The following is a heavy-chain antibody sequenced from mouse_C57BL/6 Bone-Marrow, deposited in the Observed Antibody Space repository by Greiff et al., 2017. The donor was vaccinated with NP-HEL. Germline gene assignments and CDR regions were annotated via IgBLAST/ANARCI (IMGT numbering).Heavy chain of an antibody. J-gene: IGHJ3*01. Sequence: VQLKESGGDLVKPGGSLKLSCAASGFTFSSYGMSWVRQTPDKRLEWVATISSGGSYTYYLDSVKGRFTISRDNAKNTLYLQMSSLKSEDTAMYYCARQGSPFAYWGQGTLVTVSA. CDR1: GFTFSSYG. D-gene: IGHD1-1*02. CDR2: ISSGGSYT. CDR3: ARQGSPFAY. V-gene: IGHV5-6*01.